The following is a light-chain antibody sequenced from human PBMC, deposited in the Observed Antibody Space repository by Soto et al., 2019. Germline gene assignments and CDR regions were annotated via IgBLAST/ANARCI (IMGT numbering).Light chain of an antibody. CDR3: SAFTGTSYV. CDR1: SSDVGGNKY. CDR2: DVS. J-gene: IGLJ1*01. V-gene: IGLV2-14*03. Sequence: QSALTQPASGSGSPGQSITISCTGTSSDVGGNKYVSWYQQYPGKAPKLMICDVSNRPSGVSNRFSGSKSGNTASLTISGLQAEDEADYYCSAFTGTSYVFGTGTKVTVL.